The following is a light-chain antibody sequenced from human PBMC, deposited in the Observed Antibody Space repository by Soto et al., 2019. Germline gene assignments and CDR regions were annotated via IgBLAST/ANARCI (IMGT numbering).Light chain of an antibody. J-gene: IGKJ1*01. V-gene: IGKV1-5*01. Sequence: IQMTQSPSTLSASVGARVTITCRASQGISSYLAWYQQKPGKAPKLLIYAASTLQSGVPSRFSGSGSGTEFTLTISSLQPDDFATYYCQQYNSYWTFGQGTKVDIK. CDR2: AAS. CDR1: QGISSY. CDR3: QQYNSYWT.